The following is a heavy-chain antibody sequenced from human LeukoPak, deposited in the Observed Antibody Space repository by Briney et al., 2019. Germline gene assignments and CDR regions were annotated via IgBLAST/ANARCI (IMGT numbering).Heavy chain of an antibody. CDR3: AKALEQRAQPYSAFDV. V-gene: IGHV1-18*01. CDR1: DYTFSSYG. CDR2: ISAYTGNT. D-gene: IGHD6-25*01. Sequence: ASVKVSCKASDYTFSSYGITWVRQAPGQGLEWMGWISAYTGNTTYAQQFQGRVTMTTDTTSSTAYMELRSLRADDTAVYFCAKALEQRAQPYSAFDVWGQGTMVTVSS. J-gene: IGHJ3*01.